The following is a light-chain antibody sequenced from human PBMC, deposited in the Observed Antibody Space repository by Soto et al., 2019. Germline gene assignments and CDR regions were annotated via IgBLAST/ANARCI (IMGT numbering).Light chain of an antibody. CDR2: GAP. CDR1: QSVSSN. J-gene: IGKJ2*03. V-gene: IGKV3-15*01. Sequence: EIVMLPSQATLSFSPGERSHLSFMASQSVSSNLAWYQQTPGQAHRLLIYGAPTRATGIPARFSGSGSEKDFTITISSLQNEDFAIYYCQKSYS. CDR3: QKSYS.